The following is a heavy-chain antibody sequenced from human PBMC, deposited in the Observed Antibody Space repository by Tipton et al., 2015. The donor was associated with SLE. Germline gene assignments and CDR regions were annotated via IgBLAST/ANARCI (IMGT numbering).Heavy chain of an antibody. Sequence: TLSLTCTVSGDSISRNYWTWIRQPPGRGLEWIGCVYDSGRTNYNPSLKSRVTISLDTSKNQFSLKVRSLTAADTAVYYCARAPEGDLLGGMDVWGQGTPVTVSS. CDR2: VYDSGRT. D-gene: IGHD3-16*01. J-gene: IGHJ6*02. CDR3: ARAPEGDLLGGMDV. CDR1: GDSISRNY. V-gene: IGHV4-59*01.